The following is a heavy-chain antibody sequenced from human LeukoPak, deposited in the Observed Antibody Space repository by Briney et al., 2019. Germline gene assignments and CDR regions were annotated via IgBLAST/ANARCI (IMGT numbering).Heavy chain of an antibody. J-gene: IGHJ4*02. Sequence: SETLSLTCTVSAHSISSAHYWGWIRQPPGKGLEWIGSVYHNGGTYYDASLKSRVTISVDTSKNQFSLRVNSVTATDTAVYYCARVITAGSYYCDTWGQGTLVTVSS. CDR2: VYHNGGT. CDR3: ARVITAGSYYCDT. D-gene: IGHD1-14*01. CDR1: AHSISSAHY. V-gene: IGHV4-38-2*02.